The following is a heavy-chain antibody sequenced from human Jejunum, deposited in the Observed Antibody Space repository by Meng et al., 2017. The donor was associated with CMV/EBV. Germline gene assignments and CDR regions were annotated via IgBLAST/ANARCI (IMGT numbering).Heavy chain of an antibody. V-gene: IGHV4-4*07. CDR2: IYTSGST. CDR1: AGSISGYY. D-gene: IGHD1-26*01. CDR3: ARESGSYYWFDP. Sequence: VHVSGPGPGLVNSSATLSLTWFVSAGSISGYYWSWIRQPAGKGLEWIGRIYTSGSTHYNPSLKSRLTMSVDLSNNQISLKLRSVTAADTAVYYCARESGSYYWFDPWGQGTLVTVSS. J-gene: IGHJ5*02.